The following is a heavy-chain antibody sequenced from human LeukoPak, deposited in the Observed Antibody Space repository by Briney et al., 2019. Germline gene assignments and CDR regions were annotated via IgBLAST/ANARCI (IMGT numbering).Heavy chain of an antibody. J-gene: IGHJ6*02. CDR1: GGSISSYY. D-gene: IGHD3-10*01. CDR3: ARDTMVRGVMGYYYGMDV. V-gene: IGHV4-59*01. CDR2: IYYSGST. Sequence: SETLSLTCTVSGGSISSYYWSWIRQPPGKGLEWIGYIYYSGSTNYNPSLKSRVTISVDTSKNQFSLKLSSVTAADTAVYYCARDTMVRGVMGYYYGMDVWGQGTTVTVSS.